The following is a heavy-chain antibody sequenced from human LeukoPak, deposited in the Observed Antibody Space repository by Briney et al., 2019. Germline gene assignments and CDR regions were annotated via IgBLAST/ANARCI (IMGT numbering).Heavy chain of an antibody. CDR2: IYYRGST. V-gene: IGHV4-39*01. Sequence: SQTLSLTCTVSGGSISSSNYYWGWIRQPPGKGLEWIGNIYYRGSTYFNPSLKSRVTMSVDTSKIQFSLRLCSVTAADTARYFCARLSTPGSSWFGGNFDYWGQGTLVTVSS. CDR1: GGSISSSNYY. CDR3: ARLSTPGSSWFGGNFDY. J-gene: IGHJ4*02. D-gene: IGHD6-13*01.